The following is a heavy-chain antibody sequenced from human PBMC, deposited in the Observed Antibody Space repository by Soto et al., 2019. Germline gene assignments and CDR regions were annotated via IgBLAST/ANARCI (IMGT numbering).Heavy chain of an antibody. CDR3: AQDANGNSLAY. CDR2: IIPIFGAA. Sequence: QVQLVQAGAEVKKPGSSAKVSCKASGGTFSRYTISWVRQAPGQGLEWMGGIIPIFGAAKYAQKFQDRVTVTADESTSTAYMELSSLRSEDTAVDYCAQDANGNSLAYGGQGTLVTVSS. V-gene: IGHV1-69*01. J-gene: IGHJ4*02. CDR1: GGTFSRYT. D-gene: IGHD1-1*01.